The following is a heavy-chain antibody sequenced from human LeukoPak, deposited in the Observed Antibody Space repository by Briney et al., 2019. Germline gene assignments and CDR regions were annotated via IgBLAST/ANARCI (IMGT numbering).Heavy chain of an antibody. D-gene: IGHD3-10*01. CDR2: IYYSGST. V-gene: IGHV4-39*01. Sequence: SETLSLTCAVSGGSISSSSYYWGWIRQPPGKGLEWIGSIYYSGSTYYNPSLKSRVTISVDTSKNQFSLKLSSVTAADTAVHYCAGYNYYGLGSYSRFDYWGQGTLVTVSS. CDR1: GGSISSSSYY. CDR3: AGYNYYGLGSYSRFDY. J-gene: IGHJ4*02.